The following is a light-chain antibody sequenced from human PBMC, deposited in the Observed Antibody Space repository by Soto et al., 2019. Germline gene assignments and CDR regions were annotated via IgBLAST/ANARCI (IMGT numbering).Light chain of an antibody. CDR1: SSNIGNNS. CDR3: GTWDSSLSAWV. J-gene: IGLJ3*02. V-gene: IGLV1-51*02. CDR2: ENN. Sequence: QSVLTQPPSVSAAPGQKVTISCSGSSSNIGNNSVSCYQQPPGTAPKLLIYENNKRPSGIPDRFSGSKSGTSATLGITGLQTGDDADYYCGTWDSSLSAWVFGGGNKVTVL.